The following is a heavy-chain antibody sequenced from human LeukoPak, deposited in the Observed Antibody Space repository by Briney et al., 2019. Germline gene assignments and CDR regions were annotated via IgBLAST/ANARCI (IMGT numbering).Heavy chain of an antibody. V-gene: IGHV4-30-2*01. CDR2: IYHSGST. Sequence: SETLSLTCAVSGGSISSGGYSWSWIRQPPGKGLEWIGYIYHSGSTYYNPSLKGRVTISVDRSKNQFSLKLSSVTAADTAVYYCAGHHPRNTVDFWGQGTLVTVSS. D-gene: IGHD2-8*02. CDR3: AGHHPRNTVDF. J-gene: IGHJ4*02. CDR1: GGSISSGGYS.